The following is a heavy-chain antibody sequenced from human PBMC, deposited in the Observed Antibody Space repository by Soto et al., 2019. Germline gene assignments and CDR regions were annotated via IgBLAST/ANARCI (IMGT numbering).Heavy chain of an antibody. D-gene: IGHD3-3*01. CDR2: IYYSGST. CDR3: ARRDTYYDLGFAP. J-gene: IGHJ5*02. V-gene: IGHV4-39*01. CDR1: GGSISSSSYY. Sequence: SETLSLTCTVSGGSISSSSYYWGWIRQPPGKGLEWIGSIYYSGSTYYNPSLKSRVTISVDTSKNQFSLKLNSVTAADTAVYYCARRDTYYDLGFAPWGQGTLVTVSS.